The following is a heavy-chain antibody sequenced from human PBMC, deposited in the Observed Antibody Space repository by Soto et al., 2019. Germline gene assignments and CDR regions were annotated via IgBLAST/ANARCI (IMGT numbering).Heavy chain of an antibody. Sequence: GASVKVSCKASGYTFTNCGISWVRQAPGQGLEWMGIINPSGGNTNYAQKFQGRVTMTRDTSTSTVYMELSSLRSEDTAVYYCARGPGGYPLGAFDIWGQGTMVTVSS. D-gene: IGHD1-26*01. CDR1: GYTFTNCG. CDR3: ARGPGGYPLGAFDI. CDR2: INPSGGNT. V-gene: IGHV1-46*03. J-gene: IGHJ3*02.